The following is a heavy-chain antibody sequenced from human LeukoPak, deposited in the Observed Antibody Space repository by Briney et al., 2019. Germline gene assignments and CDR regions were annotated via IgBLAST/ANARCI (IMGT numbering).Heavy chain of an antibody. CDR1: GFTFSSYS. CDR3: PRTGRDGYKGGWYFDL. J-gene: IGHJ2*01. V-gene: IGHV3-48*01. Sequence: QPGGSLRLSCAASGFTFSSYSMNWVRQAPGKGLEWVSYISSSSSTIYYADSVKGRFTISRDNAKNSLYLQMNSLRAEDTAGYYCPRTGRDGYKGGWYFDLWGRGTLVTVSS. D-gene: IGHD5-24*01. CDR2: ISSSSSTI.